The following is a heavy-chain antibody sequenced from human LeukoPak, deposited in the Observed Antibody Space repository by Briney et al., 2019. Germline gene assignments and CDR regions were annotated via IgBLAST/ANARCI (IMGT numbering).Heavy chain of an antibody. J-gene: IGHJ4*02. D-gene: IGHD4-17*01. CDR3: ARALGDHQFDY. Sequence: ASETLSLTCTVSSGSISSSSYYWGWIRQPPGKGLEWIGSIYYSGSTYYNPSLKSRVTISVDTSKNQFSLKLSSVTAADTAVYYCARALGDHQFDYWGQGTLVTVSS. CDR2: IYYSGST. CDR1: SGSISSSSYY. V-gene: IGHV4-39*07.